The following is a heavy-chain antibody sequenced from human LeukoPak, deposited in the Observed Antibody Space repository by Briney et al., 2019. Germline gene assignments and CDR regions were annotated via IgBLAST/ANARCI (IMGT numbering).Heavy chain of an antibody. J-gene: IGHJ6*02. Sequence: SETLSLTCTVSGGSISSGGYYWSWIRQHPGKGLEWIGYIYYSGSTYYNPSLKSRVTISVDTSKNQFSLKLSSVTAADTAVYYCARGSDCSSTSCYLTYYYYYGMDVWGQGTTVTVSS. CDR2: IYYSGST. V-gene: IGHV4-61*08. CDR3: ARGSDCSSTSCYLTYYYYYGMDV. CDR1: GGSISSGGYY. D-gene: IGHD2-2*01.